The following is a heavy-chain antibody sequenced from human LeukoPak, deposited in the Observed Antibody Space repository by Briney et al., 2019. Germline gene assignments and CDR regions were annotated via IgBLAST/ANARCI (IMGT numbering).Heavy chain of an antibody. V-gene: IGHV1-46*01. CDR2: ISPSCCST. Sequence: ASVKVSRKSFVYTFTSNYMHWVRQAPAQGREGVGVISPSCCSTTYAQKFQGRVTLTRDRSTSTDYVELTSLRSEDTAVYYCARDNSVRDEAWWFNPWGQGTLVTVSS. CDR3: ARDNSVRDEAWWFNP. J-gene: IGHJ5*02. D-gene: IGHD5-24*01. CDR1: VYTFTSNY.